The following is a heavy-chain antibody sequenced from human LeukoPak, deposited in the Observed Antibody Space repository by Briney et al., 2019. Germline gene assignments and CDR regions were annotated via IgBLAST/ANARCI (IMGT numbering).Heavy chain of an antibody. CDR1: GFTFSDYY. Sequence: GGSLRLSCAASGFTFSDYYMSWIRQAPGKGLEWVAVISYDGSNKYYADSVKGRFTISRDNSKNTLYLQMNSLRAEDTAVYYCARGATGICFDYWGQGTLVTVSS. CDR3: ARGATGICFDY. D-gene: IGHD1-1*01. J-gene: IGHJ4*02. V-gene: IGHV3-30-3*01. CDR2: ISYDGSNK.